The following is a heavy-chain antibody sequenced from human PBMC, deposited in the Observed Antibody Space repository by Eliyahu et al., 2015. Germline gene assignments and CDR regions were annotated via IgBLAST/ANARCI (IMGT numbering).Heavy chain of an antibody. D-gene: IGHD3-3*01. CDR2: IYSGDSR. Sequence: EVQLVETGGGXIQPGGSLRLSCAXXGFSVSSHYVRWVRQAPGKGPEWVAVIYSGDSRYYAGSVKGRFTISRDNFKNTVNLQMNSLRADDTAVYYCAREADFYYYAMDVWGQGTTVTVSS. CDR3: AREADFYYYAMDV. J-gene: IGHJ6*02. CDR1: GFSVSSHY. V-gene: IGHV3-53*02.